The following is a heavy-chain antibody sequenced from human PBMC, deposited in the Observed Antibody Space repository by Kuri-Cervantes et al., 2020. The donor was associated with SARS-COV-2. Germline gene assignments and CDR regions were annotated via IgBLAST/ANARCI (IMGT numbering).Heavy chain of an antibody. V-gene: IGHV3-23*01. CDR1: GVTFSSYA. D-gene: IGHD6-6*01. CDR3: AKVDSSSSCYYYYGMDV. CDR2: IDGSSGDT. Sequence: GGSLRLSCAASGVTFSSYAMSWVRQAPGKGLEWVSAIDGSSGDTYYADSVKGRCTISRDNSKNTLYLQMNSLRAEDTAVYYCAKVDSSSSCYYYYGMDVWGQGTTVTVSS. J-gene: IGHJ6*02.